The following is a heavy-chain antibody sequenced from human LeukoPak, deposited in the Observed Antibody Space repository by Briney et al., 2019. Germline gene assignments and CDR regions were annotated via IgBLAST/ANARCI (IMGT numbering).Heavy chain of an antibody. CDR3: AREGAYCGGDCSGFDY. V-gene: IGHV4-4*09. CDR1: GDSINSHY. D-gene: IGHD2-21*02. CDR2: IYTRGST. Sequence: SETLSLTCTVSGDSINSHYWSWIRQPPGKGLEWIGFIYTRGSTNYNPSLKSRVTMSGDTSKDQVSLTLNSVTAADTAVYYCAREGAYCGGDCSGFDYWGQGTLVTVSS. J-gene: IGHJ4*02.